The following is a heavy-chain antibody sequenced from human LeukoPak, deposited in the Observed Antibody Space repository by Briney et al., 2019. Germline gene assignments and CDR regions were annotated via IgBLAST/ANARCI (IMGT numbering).Heavy chain of an antibody. Sequence: GGSLRLSGAASGFRFSDFGMSWVRQAPGKGLECVSVISASGGRTYSAESVKARFTISRDNSKNTLYLEMNSLTADDTAVYYCAKGHSDFGTGFDLWGQGTLVTVS. J-gene: IGHJ4*02. CDR1: GFRFSDFG. V-gene: IGHV3-23*01. D-gene: IGHD4-17*01. CDR2: ISASGGRT. CDR3: AKGHSDFGTGFDL.